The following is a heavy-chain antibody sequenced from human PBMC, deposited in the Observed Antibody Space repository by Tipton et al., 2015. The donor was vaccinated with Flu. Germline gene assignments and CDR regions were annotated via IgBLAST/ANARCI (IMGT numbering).Heavy chain of an antibody. CDR2: LWYDGSNK. D-gene: IGHD1-26*01. J-gene: IGHJ6*02. CDR3: ARDRVVGAAAGYYYYYYGMDV. Sequence: SLRLSCAASGFNFGIYGMHWVRQAPGKGLEWVTILWYDGSNKYYADSVKGRFIVSRDNSKTTLYLQMNSLRVEDTAVYYCARDRVVGAAAGYYYYYYGMDVWGQGTTVTVSS. V-gene: IGHV3-33*01. CDR1: GFNFGIYG.